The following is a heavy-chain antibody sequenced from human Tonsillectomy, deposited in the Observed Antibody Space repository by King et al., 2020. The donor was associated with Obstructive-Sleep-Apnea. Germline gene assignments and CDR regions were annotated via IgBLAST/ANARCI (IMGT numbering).Heavy chain of an antibody. V-gene: IGHV3-30*04. Sequence: VQLVESGGGVVQPGRSLRLSCAASGFTFSSYAMHWVRQAPGKGLEWVAVISYDGSNKYYADSVKGRFTISRDNSKNTLYLQMNSLRAEDTAGYYCARDEDRITMVRGVSTSWGGYYYGMDVWGQGTTVTVSS. D-gene: IGHD3-10*01. CDR2: ISYDGSNK. J-gene: IGHJ6*02. CDR3: ARDEDRITMVRGVSTSWGGYYYGMDV. CDR1: GFTFSSYA.